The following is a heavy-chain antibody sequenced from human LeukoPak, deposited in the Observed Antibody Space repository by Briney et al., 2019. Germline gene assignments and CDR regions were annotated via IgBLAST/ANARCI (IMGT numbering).Heavy chain of an antibody. D-gene: IGHD6-19*01. J-gene: IGHJ4*02. CDR3: AKAYYSSGWFPGDY. Sequence: GGSLRLSCAASGFTFSSYAMSWVRQAPGKGLEWVSAISGSGGSTYYADSVKGRFTISRDNSKNTLYLQMNSPRAEDTAVYYCAKAYYSSGWFPGDYWGQGTLVTVSS. V-gene: IGHV3-23*01. CDR1: GFTFSSYA. CDR2: ISGSGGST.